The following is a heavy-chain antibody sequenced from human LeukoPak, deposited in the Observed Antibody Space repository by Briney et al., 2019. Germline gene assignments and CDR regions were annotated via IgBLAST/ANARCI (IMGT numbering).Heavy chain of an antibody. J-gene: IGHJ4*02. CDR2: IYYSGST. CDR1: GGSISSGDYY. V-gene: IGHV4-30-4*01. CDR3: ARDPVSGYGRGGY. D-gene: IGHD5-12*01. Sequence: TSETLSLTCTVSGGSISSGDYYWSWIRQPPGKGLEWIGYIYYSGSTHYNPSLKSRVTISVDTSKNQFSLKLSSVTAADTAVYYCARDPVSGYGRGGYWGQGTLVTVSS.